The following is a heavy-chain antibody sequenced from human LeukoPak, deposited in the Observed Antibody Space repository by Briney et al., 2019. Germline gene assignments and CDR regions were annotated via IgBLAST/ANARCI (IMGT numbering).Heavy chain of an antibody. CDR1: GFSFTNAW. CDR2: INQDGSTK. CDR3: ARDMEGSLDY. D-gene: IGHD3-10*01. Sequence: GGCLRLSCAASGFSFTNAWMAWVRQAPGKGLEWVANINQDGSTKQYADSVRGRFTISRDNAKNSLYLQLNSLRTEDTGLYHCARDMEGSLDYWGQGTLVTVSS. V-gene: IGHV3-7*01. J-gene: IGHJ4*02.